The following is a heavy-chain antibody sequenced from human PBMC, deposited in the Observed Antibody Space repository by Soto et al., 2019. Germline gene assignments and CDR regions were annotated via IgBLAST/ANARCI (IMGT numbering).Heavy chain of an antibody. V-gene: IGHV1-69*02. CDR1: GGTFSSYT. J-gene: IGHJ4*02. CDR2: IIPILGIA. Sequence: QVQLVQSGAEVKKPGSSVKVSCKASGGTFSSYTISWVRQAPGQGLEWMGRIIPILGIANYAQKFQGRVTITADKSTSTADMELSSLRSEDTAVYYWAGVKGEWDSDYECWGQGTLGTVSS. D-gene: IGHD5-12*01. CDR3: AGVKGEWDSDYEC.